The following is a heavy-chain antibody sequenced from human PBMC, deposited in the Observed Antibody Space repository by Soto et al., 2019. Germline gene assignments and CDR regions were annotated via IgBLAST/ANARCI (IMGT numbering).Heavy chain of an antibody. V-gene: IGHV4-39*01. J-gene: IGHJ4*02. CDR2: MYYSGST. CDR1: GGSISSSNYH. D-gene: IGHD3-22*01. Sequence: SETLSLTCTVSGGSISSSNYHWGWIRQPPGKGLEWIGSMYYSGSTYYNPSLKSRVTISVDTSKNQFSLKLTSVTAADTAVYHCARHVGSSGYYLDVWGQGNLVTVSS. CDR3: ARHVGSSGYYLDV.